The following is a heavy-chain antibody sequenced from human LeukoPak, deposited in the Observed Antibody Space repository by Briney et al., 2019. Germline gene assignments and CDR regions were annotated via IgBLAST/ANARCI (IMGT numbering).Heavy chain of an antibody. J-gene: IGHJ4*02. V-gene: IGHV3-21*06. D-gene: IGHD2-2*01. CDR1: GFTFSSYS. CDR2: ISGTSDYI. CDR3: ARREPQGCSGTSCFAGPVGH. Sequence: GGSLRLSCAASGFTFSSYSMNWVRQAPGKGLEWVSSISGTSDYIYYANSVKGRFTISRDNGQNSLYLQMNSLRAEDTAVYYCARREPQGCSGTSCFAGPVGHWGQGTLVTVSS.